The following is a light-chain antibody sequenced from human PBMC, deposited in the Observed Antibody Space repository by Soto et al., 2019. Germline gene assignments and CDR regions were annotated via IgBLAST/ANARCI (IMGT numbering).Light chain of an antibody. V-gene: IGKV3-15*01. CDR2: GAS. Sequence: EIVMTQSPATLSVSPGERANLSCRASLSVFGNLAWYQQKPGQAPRLLIYGASTRATGIPARFSGSGSGTEFTLTISSLQSEDSAVYYCQQYNNWPPLTFGQGTRLEIK. J-gene: IGKJ5*01. CDR1: LSVFGN. CDR3: QQYNNWPPLT.